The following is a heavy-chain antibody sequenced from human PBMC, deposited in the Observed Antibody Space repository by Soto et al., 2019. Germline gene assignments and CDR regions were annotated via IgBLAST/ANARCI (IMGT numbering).Heavy chain of an antibody. V-gene: IGHV4-39*01. Sequence: SETLSLTCTVSGGSISSSSHYWGWIRQPPGKGLEWIGSIYYSGSTYYNPSLKSRVTISVDTSKNQFSLKLSSVTAADTAVYYCARLRGHDFWSGYYYYYMDVWGKGTTVTVSS. CDR3: ARLRGHDFWSGYYYYYMDV. CDR1: GGSISSSSHY. D-gene: IGHD3-3*01. CDR2: IYYSGST. J-gene: IGHJ6*03.